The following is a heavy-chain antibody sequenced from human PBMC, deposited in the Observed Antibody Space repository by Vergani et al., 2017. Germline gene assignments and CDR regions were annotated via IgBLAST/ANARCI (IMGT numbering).Heavy chain of an antibody. CDR2: INPSGGST. V-gene: IGHV1-46*01. CDR1: GYTFTSYY. J-gene: IGHJ4*02. Sequence: QVQLVQSGAEVKKPGASVKVSCKASGYTFTSYYMHWVRQAPGQGLGWMGIINPSGGSTSYAQKFQGRVTMTRDTSTNTDYMVLSSLRSEDAAVYYWAGDKGIGVAGTPFDYWGQGTLVTVSS. CDR3: AGDKGIGVAGTPFDY. D-gene: IGHD6-19*01.